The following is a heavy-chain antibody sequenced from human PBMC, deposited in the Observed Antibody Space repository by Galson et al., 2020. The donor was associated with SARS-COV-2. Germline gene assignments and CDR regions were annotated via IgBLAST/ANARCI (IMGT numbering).Heavy chain of an antibody. D-gene: IGHD1-26*01. Sequence: GESLKISCAASGFTFSSYGMHWVRQAPGKGLEWVAVISYDGSNKYYADSVKGRFTISRDNSKNTLYLQMNSLRAEDTAVYYCAKDDAKWELLPNAFDIWGQGTMVTVSS. J-gene: IGHJ3*02. CDR2: ISYDGSNK. CDR1: GFTFSSYG. V-gene: IGHV3-30*18. CDR3: AKDDAKWELLPNAFDI.